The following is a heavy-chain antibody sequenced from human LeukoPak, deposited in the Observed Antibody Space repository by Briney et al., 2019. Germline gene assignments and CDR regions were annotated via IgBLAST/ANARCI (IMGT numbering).Heavy chain of an antibody. CDR2: IYYSGST. V-gene: IGHV4-39*01. CDR3: ARLGYYYDSSAKGAFDY. D-gene: IGHD3-22*01. Sequence: PSETLSLTCTVSGGSISSSSYYWGWIRQPPGKGLEWIGSIYYSGSTYNNPSLKSRVTISVGTPKNQFSLKLSSVTAADTAVYYCARLGYYYDSSAKGAFDYWGQGTLVTVPS. CDR1: GGSISSSSYY. J-gene: IGHJ4*02.